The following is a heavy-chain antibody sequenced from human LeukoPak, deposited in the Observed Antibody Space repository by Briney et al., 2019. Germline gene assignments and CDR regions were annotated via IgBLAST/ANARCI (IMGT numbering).Heavy chain of an antibody. CDR2: ISSSSSYI. CDR1: GGSISSSS. CDR3: ARATSPNPS. D-gene: IGHD1-14*01. Sequence: KPSETLSLTCTVSGGSISSSSYYWGWIRQAPGKGLEWVSSISSSSSYIYYADSVKGRFTISRDNAKNSLYLQMNSLRAEDTAVYYCARATSPNPSWGQGTLVTVSS. J-gene: IGHJ4*02. V-gene: IGHV3-21*01.